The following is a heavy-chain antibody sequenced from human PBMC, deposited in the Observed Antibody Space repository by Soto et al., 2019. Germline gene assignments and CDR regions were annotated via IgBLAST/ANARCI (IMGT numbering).Heavy chain of an antibody. D-gene: IGHD1-26*01. Sequence: ASVKVSCKVSGYTLTELSMHWLRQAPGKGLEWMGGFDPEDGETIYAQKFQGRVTMTEDTSADTAYMELSSLRSEDTAVYYCATVPEQDYYYYGMDVWGQGTTVTVSS. CDR3: ATVPEQDYYYYGMDV. V-gene: IGHV1-24*01. CDR2: FDPEDGET. J-gene: IGHJ6*02. CDR1: GYTLTELS.